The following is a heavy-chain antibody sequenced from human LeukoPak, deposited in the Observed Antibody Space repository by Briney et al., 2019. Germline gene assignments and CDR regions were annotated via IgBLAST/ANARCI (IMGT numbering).Heavy chain of an antibody. Sequence: GGSLRLSCAASGFTFSSYAMTWVRQSPGRGLESVSSITASGRSTYYADSVKGRFTISRDNAKNTLYLQMNSLRVDDTAVYYCARDSRYYYGSGSYQPYWFDPWGQGTLVTVSS. J-gene: IGHJ5*02. D-gene: IGHD3-10*01. CDR3: ARDSRYYYGSGSYQPYWFDP. CDR2: ITASGRST. CDR1: GFTFSSYA. V-gene: IGHV3-23*01.